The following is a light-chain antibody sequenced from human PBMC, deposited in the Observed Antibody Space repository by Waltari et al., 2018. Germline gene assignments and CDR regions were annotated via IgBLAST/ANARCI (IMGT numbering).Light chain of an antibody. V-gene: IGKV4-1*01. J-gene: IGKJ1*01. CDR2: WAS. CDR3: QQYYSTMWT. Sequence: DIVMTLSPDSLAVSLGEPATITCNSSQSLLSSANSKNSLGWFQQKPGQPPKLLIYWASSRESGVPDRFSGSGSGTDFTLTISSLQAEDVAIYFCQQYYSTMWTFGQGTKVEI. CDR1: QSLLSSANSKNS.